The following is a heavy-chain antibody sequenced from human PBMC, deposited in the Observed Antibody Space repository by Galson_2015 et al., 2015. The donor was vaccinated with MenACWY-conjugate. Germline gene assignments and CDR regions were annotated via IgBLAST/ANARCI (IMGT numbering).Heavy chain of an antibody. Sequence: SLRLSCAASGFRFSSQWLSWVRQAPGKGPECVASINEDGSDKSYMDSVKGRFTISRDNAQNPLSLHMNSLSVEDPAVYYCARGGNWGHGTLVTVSS. CDR2: INEDGSDK. D-gene: IGHD1-26*01. CDR1: GFRFSSQW. V-gene: IGHV3-7*03. CDR3: ARGGN. J-gene: IGHJ4*01.